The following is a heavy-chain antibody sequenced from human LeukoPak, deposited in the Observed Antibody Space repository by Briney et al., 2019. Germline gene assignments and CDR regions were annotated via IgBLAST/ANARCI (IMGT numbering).Heavy chain of an antibody. V-gene: IGHV2-5*02. J-gene: IGHJ5*02. CDR2: IYWDDDK. CDR3: AHRRWDSSGWYGVWFDP. D-gene: IGHD6-19*01. Sequence: SGPTLVKPTQTLTLTCTFAGFSLSTSEVGVGWIRQPPGKALEWLALIYWDDDKRYSPSLKSRLTITKDTSKNQVVLTMTNMDPVDTGTYYCAHRRWDSSGWYGVWFDPWGQGTLVTVSS. CDR1: GFSLSTSEVG.